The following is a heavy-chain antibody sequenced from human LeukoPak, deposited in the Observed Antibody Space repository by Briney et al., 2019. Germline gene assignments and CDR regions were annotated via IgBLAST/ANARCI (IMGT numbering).Heavy chain of an antibody. CDR3: GRAGIAVVRGVTYHYGMDV. J-gene: IGHJ6*02. CDR2: IYYSGST. CDR1: GGSISSYY. D-gene: IGHD3-10*01. V-gene: IGHV4-59*08. Sequence: SETLSLTCTVSGGSISSYYWSWIRQPPGKGLEWIGYIYYSGSTNYNPSLKSRVTISVDTSKNQFSLKLSSVTAADTAVYYCGRAGIAVVRGVTYHYGMDVWGQGTTVTVSS.